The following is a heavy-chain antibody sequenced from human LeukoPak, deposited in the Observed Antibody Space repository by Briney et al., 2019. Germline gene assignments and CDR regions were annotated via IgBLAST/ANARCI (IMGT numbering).Heavy chain of an antibody. V-gene: IGHV4-39*01. J-gene: IGHJ4*02. CDR3: ARHTRLLRNYFDY. CDR2: IFYSGGT. CDR1: GGSVSSSNHY. Sequence: SETLSLTCTGSGGSVSSSNHYWGWIRQPPGKGLEFIGSIFYSGGTYYNPSLRSRVTMAVDTSKNQFSLKLSSVTAADTAVYYCARHTRLLRNYFDYWGQGTLVTVSS.